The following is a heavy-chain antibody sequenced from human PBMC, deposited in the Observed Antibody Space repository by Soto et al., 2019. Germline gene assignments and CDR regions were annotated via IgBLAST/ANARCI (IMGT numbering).Heavy chain of an antibody. CDR1: GGTFSNYA. J-gene: IGHJ6*02. Sequence: SVKVSCKASGGTFSNYAISWVRQAPGQGLEWMGGIIPIFGTANYAQKFQGRVTMTGDTSTSTVYMELSSLRSEDTAVYYCAKSSGYYHSYYYGMDVWGQGTTVTVSS. V-gene: IGHV1-69*06. CDR3: AKSSGYYHSYYYGMDV. CDR2: IIPIFGTA. D-gene: IGHD3-22*01.